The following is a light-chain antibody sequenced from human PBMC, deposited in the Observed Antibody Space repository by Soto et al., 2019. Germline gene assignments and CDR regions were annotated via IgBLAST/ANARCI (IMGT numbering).Light chain of an antibody. CDR1: RSNIGSNT. Sequence: QSVLTQPPSASGTPGQRVSISCSGSRSNIGSNTVNWYQQLPGTAPKLLIYSNNQRPSGVPDRLSGSKSSTSASLAISGLQSEDEADYYCAAWDDSLNGYVFGAGTKLTVL. J-gene: IGLJ1*01. V-gene: IGLV1-44*01. CDR2: SNN. CDR3: AAWDDSLNGYV.